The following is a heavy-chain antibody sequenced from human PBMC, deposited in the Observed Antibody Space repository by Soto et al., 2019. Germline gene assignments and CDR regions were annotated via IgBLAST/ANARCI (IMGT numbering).Heavy chain of an antibody. CDR2: IYWDDDK. Sequence: SGPTLVNPTQTLTLTCTFSGFSLSTSGVGVGWIRQPPGKALEWLALIYWDDDKRYSPSLKSRLTITKDTSKNQVVLTMTNMDPVDTATYYSARLETAKVMFAFDIWGQGTMVTVSS. CDR3: ARLETAKVMFAFDI. J-gene: IGHJ3*02. V-gene: IGHV2-5*02. D-gene: IGHD5-18*01. CDR1: GFSLSTSGVG.